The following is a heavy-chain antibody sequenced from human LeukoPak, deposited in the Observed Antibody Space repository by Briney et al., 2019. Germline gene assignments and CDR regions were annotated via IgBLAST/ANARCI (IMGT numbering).Heavy chain of an antibody. J-gene: IGHJ4*02. CDR3: TRAPYSSGWYTVDF. CDR1: GFTFDDYA. CDR2: ISGDGGRT. D-gene: IGHD6-19*01. Sequence: GGSLRLSCAASGFTFDDYAMHWVRQAPGKGLEWVSPISGDGGRTYSADSVKGRFTISRDNAKNSLYLQMDSLRDEDTAVYYCTRAPYSSGWYTVDFWGQGTLVTVSS. V-gene: IGHV3-43*02.